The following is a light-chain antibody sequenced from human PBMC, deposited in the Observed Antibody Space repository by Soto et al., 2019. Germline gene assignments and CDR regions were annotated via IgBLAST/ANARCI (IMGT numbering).Light chain of an antibody. Sequence: EVVLTQSPVTLSLSPGERATLSCRASQSFRGLLAWYQQKPGQAPRLLIYDAYNRATGIPARFSGSGSGTDFPLTISSLEPEDFAVYYCQQRSNWPRTFGQGTKVEVK. CDR1: QSFRGL. CDR3: QQRSNWPRT. V-gene: IGKV3-11*01. J-gene: IGKJ1*01. CDR2: DAY.